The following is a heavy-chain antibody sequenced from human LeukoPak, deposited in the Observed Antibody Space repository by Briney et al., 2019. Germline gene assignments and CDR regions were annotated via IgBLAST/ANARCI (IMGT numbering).Heavy chain of an antibody. J-gene: IGHJ6*02. CDR2: IYTSGST. CDR1: GGSISSYY. V-gene: IGHV4-4*07. CDR3: AGEGYNYGVYYYYGMDV. D-gene: IGHD5-12*01. Sequence: SETLSLTCAVYGGSISSYYWSWIRQPAGKGLEWIGRIYTSGSTNYNPSLKSRVTMSVDTSKNQFSLKLSSVTAADTAVYYCAGEGYNYGVYYYYGMDVWGQGTTVTVSS.